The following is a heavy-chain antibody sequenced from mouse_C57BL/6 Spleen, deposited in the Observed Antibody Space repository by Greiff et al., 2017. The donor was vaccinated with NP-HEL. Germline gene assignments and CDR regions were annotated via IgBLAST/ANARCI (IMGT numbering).Heavy chain of an antibody. J-gene: IGHJ2*01. CDR1: GFNIKDDY. Sequence: EVQLQQSGAELVRPGASVKLSCTASGFNIKDDYMHWVKQRPEQGLEWIGWIDPENGDTEYASKFQGKATITADTSSNTAYLQLSSLTSEDTAVYYCTPSTTVVDYWGQGTTLTVSS. V-gene: IGHV14-4*01. CDR2: IDPENGDT. CDR3: TPSTTVVDY. D-gene: IGHD1-1*01.